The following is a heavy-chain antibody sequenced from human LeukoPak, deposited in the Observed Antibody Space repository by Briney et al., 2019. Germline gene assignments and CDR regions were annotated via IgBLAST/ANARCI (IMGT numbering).Heavy chain of an antibody. CDR2: IYYSGST. J-gene: IGHJ4*02. CDR1: GGSISSYY. D-gene: IGHD2-21*01. Sequence: SETLCLTCTVSGGSISSYYWSWIRQPPGKGLEWIGYIYYSGSTNYNPSLKSRVTISVDTSKNQFSLKLSSVTAADTAVYYCASGSSILDYWGQGTLVTVSS. V-gene: IGHV4-59*01. CDR3: ASGSSILDY.